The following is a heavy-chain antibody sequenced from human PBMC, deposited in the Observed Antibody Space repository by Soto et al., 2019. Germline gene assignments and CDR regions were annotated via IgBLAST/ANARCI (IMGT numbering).Heavy chain of an antibody. V-gene: IGHV2-5*02. J-gene: IGHJ1*01. D-gene: IGHD1-26*01. CDR2: IYWDDTK. CDR3: AHAYGGRSLY. CDR1: GFSLTTDRVG. Sequence: QITLKESGPTLVKPTQTLTLTCTFSGFSLTTDRVGVGWIRQPPGEALEWLAVIYWDDTKTYRPSLESRLTITKDTSKNQVALTMTNIDSLDTATYYCAHAYGGRSLYGGQGTLVTVCS.